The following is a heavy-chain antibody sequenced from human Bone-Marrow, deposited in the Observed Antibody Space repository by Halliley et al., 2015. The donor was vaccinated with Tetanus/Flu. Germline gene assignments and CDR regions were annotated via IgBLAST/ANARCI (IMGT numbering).Heavy chain of an antibody. J-gene: IGHJ6*02. Sequence: TLSLTCSVSGGSINSHDVYWSWIRQHPGKGLEWLGFIYYSGTTYYNLSLKSRVVVSIDTSKNQFSLKVNSVTAADTAVYYCARNVVLVPVDPYYFGLGGWGQGTTVSVSS. V-gene: IGHV4-30-4*01. D-gene: IGHD1-26*01. CDR1: GGSINSHDVY. CDR3: ARNVVLVPVDPYYFGLGG. CDR2: IYYSGTT.